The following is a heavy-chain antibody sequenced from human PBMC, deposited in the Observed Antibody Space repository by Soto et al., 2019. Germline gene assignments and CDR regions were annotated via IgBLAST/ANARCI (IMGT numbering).Heavy chain of an antibody. J-gene: IGHJ4*02. CDR1: GFTVSSNY. CDR2: IYSGGST. D-gene: IGHD1-26*01. V-gene: IGHV3-53*01. Sequence: GWSLRLSCAASGFTVSSNYMSWVRQAPGKGLEWVSFIYSGGSTYYADSVKGRFTISRDNSKNTLYLQMNSLRAEDTAVYYCARSPMGATYFDYWGQGTLVTVSS. CDR3: ARSPMGATYFDY.